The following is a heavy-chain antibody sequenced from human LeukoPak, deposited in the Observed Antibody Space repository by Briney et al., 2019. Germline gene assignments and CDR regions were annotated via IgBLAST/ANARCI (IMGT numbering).Heavy chain of an antibody. CDR1: GFTFSSYA. J-gene: IGHJ4*02. CDR2: ISYDGSNK. Sequence: GRSLRLSCAASGFTFSSYAMHWVRQAPGKGLEWVAVISYDGSNKYYADSVKGRFTISRDNSKNTLYLQMNSLRAEDTAVYYCAGDPESIAAAGTLPYFPIDYWGQGTLVTVSS. D-gene: IGHD6-13*01. V-gene: IGHV3-30-3*01. CDR3: AGDPESIAAAGTLPYFPIDY.